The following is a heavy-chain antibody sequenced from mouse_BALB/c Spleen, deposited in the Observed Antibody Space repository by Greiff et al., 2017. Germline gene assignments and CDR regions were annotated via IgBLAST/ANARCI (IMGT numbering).Heavy chain of an antibody. CDR1: GFTFSSYG. J-gene: IGHJ2*01. D-gene: IGHD4-1*02. CDR3: TRSTGGDYFDY. CDR2: INSNGGST. Sequence: EVKLMESGGGLVQPGGSLKLSCAASGFTFSSYGMSWVRQTPDKRLELVATINSNGGSTYYPDSVKGRFTISRDNAKNTLYLQMSSLKSEDTAMYYCTRSTGGDYFDYWGQGTTLTVSS. V-gene: IGHV5-6-3*01.